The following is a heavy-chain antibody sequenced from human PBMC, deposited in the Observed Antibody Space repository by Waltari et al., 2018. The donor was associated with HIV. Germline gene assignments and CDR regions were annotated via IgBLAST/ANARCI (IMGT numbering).Heavy chain of an antibody. CDR3: AKELRSGYSYYYYGMDV. V-gene: IGHV3-30*02. CDR2: IRYDGNTK. J-gene: IGHJ6*02. Sequence: QGQLVESGGGVVQPGGSLRLSCAASGFSFSISGMPWVRQAPGKGLECVTFIRYDGNTKYYAYSVKGRFTISRDNSKNTLYLQMSSLRAEDTAVYYCAKELRSGYSYYYYGMDVWGQGTTVTVSS. CDR1: GFSFSISG. D-gene: IGHD2-15*01.